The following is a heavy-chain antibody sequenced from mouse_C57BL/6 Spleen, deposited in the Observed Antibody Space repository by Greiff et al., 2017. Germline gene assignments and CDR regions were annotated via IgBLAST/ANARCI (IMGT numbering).Heavy chain of an antibody. CDR2: IDPEDGDT. J-gene: IGHJ3*01. V-gene: IGHV14-1*01. D-gene: IGHD4-1*01. CDR3: TTANSQSWFAY. Sequence: VQLQQSGAELVRPGASVKLSCTASGFNIKDYYMHWVKQRPEQGLEWIGRIDPEDGDTDYAPKFQGKATMTADTSSNTAYLQLSSLTSEDTAVYYCTTANSQSWFAYWGQGTLVTVSA. CDR1: GFNIKDYY.